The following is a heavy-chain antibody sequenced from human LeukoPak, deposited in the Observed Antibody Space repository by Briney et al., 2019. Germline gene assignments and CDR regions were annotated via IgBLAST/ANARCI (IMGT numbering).Heavy chain of an antibody. CDR2: IWTSSSGI. D-gene: IGHD4-17*01. J-gene: IGHJ4*02. CDR1: GFTFSGYA. Sequence: GGSLRLSCAASGFTFSGYAMNWVRQAPGKGLEWVSHIWTSSSGIDYADSVKGRFTIFRDNVKNSLYLRMNSLRDEDTAVYYCARDHDYAFDYWGQGTLVTVSS. CDR3: ARDHDYAFDY. V-gene: IGHV3-48*02.